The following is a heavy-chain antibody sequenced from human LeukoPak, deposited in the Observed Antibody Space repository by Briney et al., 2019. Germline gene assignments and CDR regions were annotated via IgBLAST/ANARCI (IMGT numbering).Heavy chain of an antibody. CDR1: GFTFSSYA. CDR3: ATTPLDVGFDY. CDR2: TSGSGGST. J-gene: IGHJ4*02. D-gene: IGHD1-26*01. V-gene: IGHV3-23*01. Sequence: GGSLRLSCAASGFTFSSYAMSWVRQAPGKGLEWVSATSGSGGSTYYADSVKGRFTISRDNSKNTLYLQMNSLRAEDTAVYYCATTPLDVGFDYWGQGTLVTVSS.